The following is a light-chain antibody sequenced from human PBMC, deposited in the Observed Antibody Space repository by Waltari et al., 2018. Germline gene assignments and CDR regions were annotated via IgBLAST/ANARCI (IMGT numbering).Light chain of an antibody. CDR2: RAS. V-gene: IGKV3-15*01. Sequence: EVVMTQSPATLSVSPGERATLSCRASQSIYDNLAWYQPTPGQAPRLLIYRASTRATGIPARFSGRGSGTEFTLTISSLQSEDSAVYYCQQYNRWPPITFGQGTRLEIK. J-gene: IGKJ5*01. CDR1: QSIYDN. CDR3: QQYNRWPPIT.